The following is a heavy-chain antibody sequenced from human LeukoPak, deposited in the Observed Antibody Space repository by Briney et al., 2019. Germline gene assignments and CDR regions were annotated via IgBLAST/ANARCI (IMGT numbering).Heavy chain of an antibody. D-gene: IGHD6-25*01. V-gene: IGHV4-39*07. Sequence: SETLSLTCTVSGGSITSTTYYWAWLRQPPGKGLEWIGSLYYNGNTFYNPSLKSRATISVDTSKNQFSLNLSSVTAADTAVYYCARWADKSGSSSRVAFDIWGQGTMVTVSS. CDR3: ARWADKSGSSSRVAFDI. J-gene: IGHJ3*02. CDR2: LYYNGNT. CDR1: GGSITSTTYY.